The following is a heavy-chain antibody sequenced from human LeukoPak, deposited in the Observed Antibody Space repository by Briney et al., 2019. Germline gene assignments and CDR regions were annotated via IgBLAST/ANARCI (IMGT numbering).Heavy chain of an antibody. CDR3: ARGRYDFWSGYYTPFDY. J-gene: IGHJ4*02. CDR2: IYYSGST. CDR1: GGSISSYY. Sequence: SETLSLTCTVAGGSISSYYWGWIRQPAGKGLEWIRIIYYSGSTYSNPSLRSRVTISVDTSKNQFSLKLSSVTAADTAVYYCARGRYDFWSGYYTPFDYWGQGTLVTVSS. V-gene: IGHV4-39*07. D-gene: IGHD3-3*01.